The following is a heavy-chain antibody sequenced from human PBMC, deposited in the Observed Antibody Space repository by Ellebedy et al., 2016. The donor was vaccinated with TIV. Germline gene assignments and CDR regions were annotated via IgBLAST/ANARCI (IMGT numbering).Heavy chain of an antibody. D-gene: IGHD2-15*01. CDR2: INPNSGGT. J-gene: IGHJ5*02. CDR3: AREGGISKAARLNWFNP. Sequence: ASVKVSCXASGYIFTSYYMHWVRQAPGQGLEWMGWINPNSGGTNYAQKFQGRVTMTRDTSISTAYMELSRLRSDDTAVYYCAREGGISKAARLNWFNPWGQGTLVTVSS. V-gene: IGHV1-2*02. CDR1: GYIFTSYY.